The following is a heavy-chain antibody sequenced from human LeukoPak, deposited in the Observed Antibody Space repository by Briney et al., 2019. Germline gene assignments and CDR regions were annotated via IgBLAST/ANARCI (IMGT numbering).Heavy chain of an antibody. D-gene: IGHD2-2*01. CDR3: ARAGGRSSTSQNWFDP. CDR2: INAGNGNT. J-gene: IGHJ5*02. Sequence: GASVKVSCKASGYTFTSYAMHWVRQAPGQRLEWMGWINAGNGNTKYSQKLQGRVTMTTDTSTSTAYMELRSLRSDDTAVYYCARAGGRSSTSQNWFDPWGQGTLVTVSS. CDR1: GYTFTSYA. V-gene: IGHV1-3*01.